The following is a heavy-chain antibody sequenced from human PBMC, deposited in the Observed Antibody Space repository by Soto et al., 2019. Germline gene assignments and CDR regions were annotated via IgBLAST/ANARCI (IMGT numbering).Heavy chain of an antibody. Sequence: SQTLSLTCAISGDSVSSNSAAWNWIRQSPSRGLEWLGRTYYRSKWYNDYAVSVKSRITINPDTSKNQFSLQLNSVTPEDTAVYYCARGQWELPFYYYYGMDVWGQGTTVTVSS. J-gene: IGHJ6*02. V-gene: IGHV6-1*01. CDR1: GDSVSSNSAA. D-gene: IGHD1-26*01. CDR2: TYYRSKWYN. CDR3: ARGQWELPFYYYYGMDV.